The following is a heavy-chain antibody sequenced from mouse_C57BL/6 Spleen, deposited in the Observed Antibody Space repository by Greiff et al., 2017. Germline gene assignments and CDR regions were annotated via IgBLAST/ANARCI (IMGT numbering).Heavy chain of an antibody. V-gene: IGHV1-15*01. D-gene: IGHD6-2*01. CDR2: IDPETGGT. CDR1: GYTFTDYE. CDR3: TRSLSPQRDFDV. Sequence: VQLQESGAELVRPGASVTLSCKASGYTFTDYEMHWVKQTPVHGLEWIGAIDPETGGTAYNQKFKGKAILTADKSSSTAYMELRSLTSEDSAVYYCTRSLSPQRDFDVWGTGTTGTVSS. J-gene: IGHJ1*03.